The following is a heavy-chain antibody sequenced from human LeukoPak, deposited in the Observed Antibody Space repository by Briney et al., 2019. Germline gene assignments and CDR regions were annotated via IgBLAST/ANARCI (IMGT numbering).Heavy chain of an antibody. V-gene: IGHV4-34*01. CDR1: GGPFGVYY. CDR3: AGPGAGDLDY. Sequence: PSETPSLTCAVYGGPFGVYYWSWVRQPPGKGLEWIGEINHSGSTNYNPSLKSRVTISVDTSKNHFSLKLSSVTAADTAVYFCAGPGAGDLDYWGQGTLVTVSS. J-gene: IGHJ4*02. D-gene: IGHD3-10*01. CDR2: INHSGST.